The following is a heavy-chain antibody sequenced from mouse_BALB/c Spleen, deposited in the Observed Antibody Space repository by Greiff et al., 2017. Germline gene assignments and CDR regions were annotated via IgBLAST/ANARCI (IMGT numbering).Heavy chain of an antibody. CDR2: IDPFNGGT. CDR3: ARGVYGSSFAY. CDR1: GYSFTSYY. Sequence: VQLQQSGPELMKPGASVKISCKASGYSFTSYYMHWVKQSHGKSLEWIGYIDPFNGGTSYNQKFKGKATLTVDKSSSTAYMQLKSLTSEDSAVYYCARGVYGSSFAYWGQGTLVTVSA. D-gene: IGHD2-2*01. V-gene: IGHV1S135*01. J-gene: IGHJ3*01.